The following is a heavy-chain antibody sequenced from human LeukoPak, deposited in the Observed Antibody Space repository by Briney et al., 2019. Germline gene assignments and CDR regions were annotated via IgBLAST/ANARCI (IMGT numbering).Heavy chain of an antibody. D-gene: IGHD2/OR15-2a*01. CDR1: GASITNGYY. CDR2: NYHRGST. V-gene: IGHV4-38-2*02. J-gene: IGHJ5*02. Sequence: SETLSLTCTVSGASITNGYYWGWIRPSPGKGLEWIGSNYHRGSTYRNPSLQSRVSMSADTSNNQFSLTLSSVTAADTAVYYCARLGYCNRVSRYGWLDPWGQGTLVTVSS. CDR3: ARLGYCNRVSRYGWLDP.